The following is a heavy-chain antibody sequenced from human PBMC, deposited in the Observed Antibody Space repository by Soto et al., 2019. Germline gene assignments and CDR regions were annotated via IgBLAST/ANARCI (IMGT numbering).Heavy chain of an antibody. J-gene: IGHJ4*02. CDR2: ISGSGSST. CDR3: AKDRKQWLVDWGIDY. D-gene: IGHD6-19*01. CDR1: GFTFSRYA. V-gene: IGHV3-23*01. Sequence: GGSLRLSCAASGFTFSRYAMSWVRQAPGKGLEWVSAISGSGSSTYYADSVKGRFTISRDNSKNTLYLQMNSLRAEDTAVYYCAKDRKQWLVDWGIDYWGQGTLVTVSS.